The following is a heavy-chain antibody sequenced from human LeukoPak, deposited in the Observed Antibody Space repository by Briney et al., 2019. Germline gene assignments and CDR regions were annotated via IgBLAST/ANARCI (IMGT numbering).Heavy chain of an antibody. Sequence: PSETLSLTCAVSVGSFSGYYWSWIRQPPGKGLEWVGEINHSGSPIYNPSLKSRVTISVDTSKNHLSLKLSSVAAADTAVYYCARRYYDSSGSRRFDYWGQGTLVTVSS. J-gene: IGHJ4*02. CDR3: ARRYYDSSGSRRFDY. V-gene: IGHV4-34*01. D-gene: IGHD3-22*01. CDR1: VGSFSGYY. CDR2: INHSGSP.